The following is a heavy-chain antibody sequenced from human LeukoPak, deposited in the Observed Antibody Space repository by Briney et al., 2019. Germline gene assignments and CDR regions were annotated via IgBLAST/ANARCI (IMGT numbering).Heavy chain of an antibody. D-gene: IGHD3-10*01. CDR1: GLTVSKNY. CDR2: IYSGGST. CDR3: AKDVVRGVVYYYYYMDV. Sequence: GGSLRLSCAASGLTVSKNYMSWVRQAPGKGLESVSVIYSGGSTYYADSVRGRFTISRDNSKNTLYLQMNSLRAEDTAVYYCAKDVVRGVVYYYYYMDVWGKGTTVTVSS. V-gene: IGHV3-53*01. J-gene: IGHJ6*03.